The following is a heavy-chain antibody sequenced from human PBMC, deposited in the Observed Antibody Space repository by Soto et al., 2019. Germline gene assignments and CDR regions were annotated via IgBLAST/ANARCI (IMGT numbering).Heavy chain of an antibody. CDR2: INPSGGST. J-gene: IGHJ4*02. V-gene: IGHV1-46*01. CDR1: GYTFTSYY. D-gene: IGHD1-26*01. CDR3: SRGHGSYTLEFSY. Sequence: QVQLVQSGAEVKKPGASVKVSCKASGYTFTSYYMHWVRQAPGQGLAWMGIINPSGGSTSYAQKYHVRVTMTRDTSTITVFMDLRSLRSEYTAVYYCSRGHGSYTLEFSYLGQGTLFTVSS.